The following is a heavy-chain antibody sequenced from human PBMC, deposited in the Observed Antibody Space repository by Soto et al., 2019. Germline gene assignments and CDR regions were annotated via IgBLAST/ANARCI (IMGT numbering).Heavy chain of an antibody. J-gene: IGHJ4*02. CDR1: GFTFSSYG. D-gene: IGHD3-22*01. CDR2: ISYDGSNK. Sequence: SLRLSFAASGFTFSSYGIHWVRQAPGKGLEWVALISYDGSNKYDADSVKRRFTISRDNSRNTLYLQMNSLRAEDTAMYYCAKDAPYYYDSSGYYGPFDYWGQGTLVTVSS. V-gene: IGHV3-30*18. CDR3: AKDAPYYYDSSGYYGPFDY.